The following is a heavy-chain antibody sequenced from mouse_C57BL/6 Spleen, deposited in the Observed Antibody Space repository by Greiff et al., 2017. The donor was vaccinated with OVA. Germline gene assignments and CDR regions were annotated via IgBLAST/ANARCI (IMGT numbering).Heavy chain of an antibody. CDR2: ISDGGSYT. J-gene: IGHJ3*01. Sequence: EVKLVESGGGLVKPGGSLKLSCAASGFTFSSYAMSWVRQTPEKRLEWVATISDGGSYTYYPDNVKGRFTISRDNAKNNLYLQMSHLKSEDTAMYYCARVPLQGFAYWGQGTLVTVSA. CDR1: GFTFSSYA. D-gene: IGHD6-1*01. CDR3: ARVPLQGFAY. V-gene: IGHV5-4*03.